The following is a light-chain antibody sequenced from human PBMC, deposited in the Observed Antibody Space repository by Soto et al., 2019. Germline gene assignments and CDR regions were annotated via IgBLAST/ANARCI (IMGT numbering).Light chain of an antibody. CDR2: DTN. CDR1: SSNIGAGYD. CDR3: QSYDSSLSGYV. J-gene: IGLJ1*01. V-gene: IGLV1-40*01. Sequence: QSVLTQPPSLSGAPGQRITISCTGSSSNIGAGYDLHWYQQLPGTAPKLLIYDTNSRPSGVPDRFSGSKSGASASLAITGLQAEDEADYYCQSYDSSLSGYVFGTGTKLTVL.